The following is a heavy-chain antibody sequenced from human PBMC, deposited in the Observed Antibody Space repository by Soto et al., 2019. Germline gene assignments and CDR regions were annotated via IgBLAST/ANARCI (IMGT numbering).Heavy chain of an antibody. CDR3: ARDVRSEEWLVPNSDY. J-gene: IGHJ4*02. D-gene: IGHD6-19*01. CDR2: INPSGGST. CDR1: GYTFTSYY. V-gene: IGHV1-46*01. Sequence: ASVKVSCKASGYTFTSYYMHWVRQAPGQGLEWMGIINPSGGSTSYAQKFQGRVTMTRDTSTSTVYMELSSLRSEDTAVYYCARDVRSEEWLVPNSDYWGQGTLVTVSS.